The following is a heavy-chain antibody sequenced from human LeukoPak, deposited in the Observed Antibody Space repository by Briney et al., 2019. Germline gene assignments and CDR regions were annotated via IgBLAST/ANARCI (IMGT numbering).Heavy chain of an antibody. J-gene: IGHJ4*02. CDR3: ARGLYDSSGPLDY. CDR2: ISSSGSTK. Sequence: PGGSLRLSCTASGFTFSSYAMNWVRQAPGKGLEWVSYISSSGSTKHYADSVKGRLTISRDNAKNSLHLQVNSLRAEDTAVYYCARGLYDSSGPLDYWGQGTLVTVSS. D-gene: IGHD3-22*01. CDR1: GFTFSSYA. V-gene: IGHV3-48*03.